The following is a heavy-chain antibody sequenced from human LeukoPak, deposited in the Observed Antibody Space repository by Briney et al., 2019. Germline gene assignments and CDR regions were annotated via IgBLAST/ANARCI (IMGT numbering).Heavy chain of an antibody. V-gene: IGHV4-59*01. D-gene: IGHD5-12*01. CDR2: INYSGHT. CDR1: GGSISSYP. J-gene: IGHJ4*02. CDR3: ARVWQDYSGSDY. Sequence: SETLSLTCSVSGGSISSYPWIWIRQSPGKGLEWIGYINYSGHTNYNPSLKSRVTISMDTSKNQFSLSLTSVTAADTAVYYCARVWQDYSGSDYWGQGTLVTVSS.